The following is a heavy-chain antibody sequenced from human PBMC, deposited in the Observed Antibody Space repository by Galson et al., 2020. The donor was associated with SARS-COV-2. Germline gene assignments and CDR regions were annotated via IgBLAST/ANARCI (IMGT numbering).Heavy chain of an antibody. Sequence: GESLKISCAASGFTFSSYAMSWVRQAPGKGLEWVSAISGSGGSTYYADSVKGRFTISRDNSKNTLYLQMNSLRAGDTAVYYCAKDQRRDDFEDLGYWGQGTLVTVSS. V-gene: IGHV3-23*01. D-gene: IGHD2-21*02. CDR1: GFTFSSYA. CDR2: ISGSGGST. J-gene: IGHJ4*02. CDR3: AKDQRRDDFEDLGY.